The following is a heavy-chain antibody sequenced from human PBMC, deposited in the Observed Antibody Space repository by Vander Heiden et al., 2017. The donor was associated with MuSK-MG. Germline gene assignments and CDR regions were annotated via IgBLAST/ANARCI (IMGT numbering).Heavy chain of an antibody. CDR2: ITGSGSAT. Sequence: EVQLLESGGNSVQAGGSLRLPCAASGFTFNKYAMTWVRQAQGKGLEWVSTITGSGSATLFVVVVKGRFTISRDNSMNTLHLQMHAPREDDAAVYYCAEDPFWPRAWYIDLWG. CDR3: AEDPFWPRAWYIDL. J-gene: IGHJ2*01. V-gene: IGHV3-23*01. CDR1: GFTFNKYA.